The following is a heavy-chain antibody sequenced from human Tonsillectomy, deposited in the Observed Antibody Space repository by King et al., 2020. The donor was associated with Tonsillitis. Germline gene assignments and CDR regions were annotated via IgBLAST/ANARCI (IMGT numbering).Heavy chain of an antibody. CDR2: IYYTGSI. CDR1: GASISRNY. Sequence: QLQESGPGLVKPPETLSLTCTVSGASISRNYWSWIRQPPGKGLEWIGQIYYTGSITYNPSLRSRATISVDTSKNQFSLKLSSVTAADTAVYYCARTSRDGFNLHFDYWGQGTLVTVSS. V-gene: IGHV4-59*01. J-gene: IGHJ4*02. D-gene: IGHD5-24*01. CDR3: ARTSRDGFNLHFDY.